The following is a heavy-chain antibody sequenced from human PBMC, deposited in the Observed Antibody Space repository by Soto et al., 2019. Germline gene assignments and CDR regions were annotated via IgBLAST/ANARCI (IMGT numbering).Heavy chain of an antibody. V-gene: IGHV3-49*03. CDR2: IRSKAYGGTT. J-gene: IGHJ6*03. CDR1: GFTFGDYA. D-gene: IGHD3-3*01. CDR3: TAEPADYYDFWSGYLDYYYMDV. Sequence: PGGSLRLSCTASGFTFGDYAMSWFRQAPGKGLEWVGFIRSKAYGGTTEYAASVKGRFTISRDDSKSIAYLQMNSLKTEDTAVYYCTAEPADYYDFWSGYLDYYYMDVWGKGTTVTISS.